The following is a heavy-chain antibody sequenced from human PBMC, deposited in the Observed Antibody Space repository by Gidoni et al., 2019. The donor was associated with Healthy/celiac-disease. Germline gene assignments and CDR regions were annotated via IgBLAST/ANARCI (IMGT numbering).Heavy chain of an antibody. CDR1: YS. CDR2: SSSSSSYI. Sequence: YSMYWVRQALGKGVEWVSSSSSSSSYIYYADSVKGRFTICRDNAKNSQYQQRNSLRAEDTAVYYCARDQKGIGVVVAAYWYFDIWGRGTLVTVSS. CDR3: ARDQKGIGVVVAAYWYFDI. J-gene: IGHJ2*01. D-gene: IGHD2-15*01. V-gene: IGHV3-21*01.